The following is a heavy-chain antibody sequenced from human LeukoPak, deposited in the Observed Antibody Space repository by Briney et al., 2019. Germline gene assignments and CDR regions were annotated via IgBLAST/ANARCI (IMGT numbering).Heavy chain of an antibody. V-gene: IGHV4-34*01. Sequence: SETLSLTCAVYGGTFSGYYWSWIRQPPGKRLEWVGESNDSGGTNYNPSLKSRVTISADKSKNQVSLKLTSVTAADTAVYYCARHVSYYGSGSYYNRIYYYYMDVWGKGTTVTVSS. CDR2: SNDSGGT. J-gene: IGHJ6*03. CDR1: GGTFSGYY. CDR3: ARHVSYYGSGSYYNRIYYYYMDV. D-gene: IGHD3-10*01.